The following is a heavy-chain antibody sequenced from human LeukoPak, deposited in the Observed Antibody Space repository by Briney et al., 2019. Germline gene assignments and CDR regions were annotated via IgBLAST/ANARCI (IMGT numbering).Heavy chain of an antibody. CDR3: ARAVYGGKGDNWFDP. V-gene: IGHV3-66*01. J-gene: IGHJ5*02. CDR2: IYSGGST. CDR1: GFTVSSNY. Sequence: GGSLRLSCAASGFTVSSNYMSWVRQAPGKGLEWVSVIYSGGSTYYADSVKGRFTISRDNAKNSLYLQMNSLRAEDTAVYYCARAVYGGKGDNWFDPWGQGTLVTVSS. D-gene: IGHD4-23*01.